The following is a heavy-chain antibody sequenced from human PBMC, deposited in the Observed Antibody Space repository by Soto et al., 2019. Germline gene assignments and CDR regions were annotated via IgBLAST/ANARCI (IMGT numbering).Heavy chain of an antibody. V-gene: IGHV3-23*01. J-gene: IGHJ3*01. CDR3: ARELGYCSGGSCYMDGAFDF. Sequence: EVQLWESGGGLVQPGGSLRLSCAASGSTFSSYAMSWVCQAPGKGLEWVSVISGSGDSTYYADSVKGRFTISRDNSKNTLYVQMNSLRAEDTAVYYCARELGYCSGGSCYMDGAFDFWGQGTMVTVSS. CDR2: ISGSGDST. CDR1: GSTFSSYA. D-gene: IGHD2-15*01.